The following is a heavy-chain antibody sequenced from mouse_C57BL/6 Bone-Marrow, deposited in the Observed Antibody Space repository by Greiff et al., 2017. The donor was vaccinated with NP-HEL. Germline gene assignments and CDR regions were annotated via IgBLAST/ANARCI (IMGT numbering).Heavy chain of an antibody. D-gene: IGHD1-1*01. CDR2: IYPGSGNT. CDR1: GYTFTDYY. Sequence: VKLVESGAELVRPGASVKLSCKASGYTFTDYYINWVKQRPGQGLEWIARIYPGSGNTYYNEKFKGKATLTAEKSSSTAYMQLSSLTSEDSAVYFCARSSYGSIPWYFDVWGTGTTVTVSS. CDR3: ARSSYGSIPWYFDV. V-gene: IGHV1-76*01. J-gene: IGHJ1*03.